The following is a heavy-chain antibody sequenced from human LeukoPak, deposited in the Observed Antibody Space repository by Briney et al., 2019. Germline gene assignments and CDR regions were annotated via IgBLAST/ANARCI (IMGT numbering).Heavy chain of an antibody. V-gene: IGHV3-9*01. D-gene: IGHD4-23*01. J-gene: IGHJ4*02. CDR3: AKDSYGGTWHFDY. Sequence: GGSLRLSCTASGFTFGDYGMSWFRQAPGKGLEWVSGISWNSGSIGYADSVKGRFTISRDNAKNSLYLQMNSLRAEDTALYYCAKDSYGGTWHFDYWGQGTLVTVSS. CDR2: ISWNSGSI. CDR1: GFTFGDYG.